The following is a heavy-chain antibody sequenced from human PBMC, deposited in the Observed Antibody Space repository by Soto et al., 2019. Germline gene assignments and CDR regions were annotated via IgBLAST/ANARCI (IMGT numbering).Heavy chain of an antibody. CDR1: GYMFPIYH. J-gene: IGHJ4*02. V-gene: IGHV5-10-1*01. CDR3: ARHDYNGDFDF. Sequence: GESLKISCEASGYMFPIYHISWVRQMPGKGLEWVGRIDPSDSRTMYRPSSRARITIPVDKSINTAYLEWGRLKASDTAMYYWARHDYNGDFDFWGQGTQVTVSS. D-gene: IGHD2-8*01. CDR2: IDPSDSRT.